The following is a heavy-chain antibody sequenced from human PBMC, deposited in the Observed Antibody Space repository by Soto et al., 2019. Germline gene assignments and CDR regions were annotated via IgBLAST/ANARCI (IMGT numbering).Heavy chain of an antibody. CDR1: GGTFSSYA. D-gene: IGHD3-22*01. CDR3: ARDDSLYYYDSSGYYSN. Sequence: ASVKVSCKASGGTFSSYAISWVRQAPGQGLEWMGGIIPIFGTANYAQKFQGRVTITADESTSTAYMELSSLRSEDTAVYYCARDDSLYYYDSSGYYSNWGQGTLVTVSS. V-gene: IGHV1-69*13. J-gene: IGHJ4*02. CDR2: IIPIFGTA.